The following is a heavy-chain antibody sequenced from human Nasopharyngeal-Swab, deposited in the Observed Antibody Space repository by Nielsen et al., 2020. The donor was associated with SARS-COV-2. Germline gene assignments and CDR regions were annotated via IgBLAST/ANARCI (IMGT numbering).Heavy chain of an antibody. J-gene: IGHJ4*02. D-gene: IGHD4-23*01. CDR2: FWHDGSNV. CDR3: ARDLVRVWSYVGTLDY. CDR1: GFSFSTYG. V-gene: IGHV3-33*01. Sequence: GESLKISCAASGFSFSTYGMNWVRQAPGKGLEWVAVFWHDGSNVGYADSVKGRFSISRDKSKNTLYLQMNSLRAEDTAMYYCARDLVRVWSYVGTLDYWGQRTLVTVSS.